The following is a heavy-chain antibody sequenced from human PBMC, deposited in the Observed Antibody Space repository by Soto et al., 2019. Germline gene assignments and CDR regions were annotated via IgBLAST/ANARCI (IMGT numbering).Heavy chain of an antibody. CDR2: IWYDGSNK. J-gene: IGHJ4*02. CDR1: GFTFSSYG. V-gene: IGHV3-33*01. CDR3: ARPTGATILYYFDY. D-gene: IGHD5-12*01. Sequence: PGGSLRLSCAASGFTFSSYGMHWVRQAPGKGLEWVAVIWYDGSNKYYADSVKGRFTISRDNSKNTLYLQMNSLRAEDTAVYYCARPTGATILYYFDYWGQGTLVTVSS.